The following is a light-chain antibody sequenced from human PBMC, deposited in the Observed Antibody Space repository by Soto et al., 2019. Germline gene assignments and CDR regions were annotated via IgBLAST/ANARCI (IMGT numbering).Light chain of an antibody. CDR2: ENN. V-gene: IGLV1-51*02. CDR3: GTWDTSLSAHWV. CDR1: SSNIGNNY. Sequence: QSVLTQPPSVSAAPGQKVTISCSGSSSNIGNNYVSWYQQFPGTAPKLLIYENNKRPSGIPDRFSGSKSGTSATLGITGLQTGDEADYYCGTWDTSLSAHWVFGGGTKLTVL. J-gene: IGLJ3*02.